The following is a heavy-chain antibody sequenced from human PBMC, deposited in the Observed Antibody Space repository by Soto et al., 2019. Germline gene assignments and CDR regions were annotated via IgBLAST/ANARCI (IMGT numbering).Heavy chain of an antibody. Sequence: PGGSLRLSCAASGFTFSSYSMNWVRQAPGKGLEWVSSISSSSSYIYYADSVKGRFTISRDNAKNSLYLQMDSLRAEDTAVYYCASLSGSYSHYYYGMDVWGQGTTVTV. V-gene: IGHV3-21*01. CDR3: ASLSGSYSHYYYGMDV. CDR2: ISSSSSYI. CDR1: GFTFSSYS. D-gene: IGHD1-26*01. J-gene: IGHJ6*02.